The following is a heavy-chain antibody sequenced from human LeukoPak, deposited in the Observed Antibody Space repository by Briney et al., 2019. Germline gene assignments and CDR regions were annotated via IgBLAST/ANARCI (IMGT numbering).Heavy chain of an antibody. Sequence: GGSLRLSCAASGFTVSSNYMSWVRQAPGKGLEWVSVIYSGGSTYYADSVKGRFTISRDNSKNTLYLQMNSLRAEDTAVYYCAGVIAAAVTYYFDYWGQGTLVTVSS. CDR1: GFTVSSNY. CDR2: IYSGGST. J-gene: IGHJ4*02. CDR3: AGVIAAAVTYYFDY. V-gene: IGHV3-53*01. D-gene: IGHD6-13*01.